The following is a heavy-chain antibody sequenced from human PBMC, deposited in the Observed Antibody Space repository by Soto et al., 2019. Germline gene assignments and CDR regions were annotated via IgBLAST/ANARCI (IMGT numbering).Heavy chain of an antibody. D-gene: IGHD3-10*01. J-gene: IGHJ5*02. Sequence: QVQLQESGPGLVKPSETLSLTCTVSGGSISSYYWSWIRQPPGKGLEWIGYIHYSGSTKYNPSLKRRVTISVDTSKNQFSLKLSSVTAADTAVYYYAKDRGGVASDWFDPWGQGTLVTVSS. CDR3: AKDRGGVASDWFDP. CDR2: IHYSGST. V-gene: IGHV4-59*01. CDR1: GGSISSYY.